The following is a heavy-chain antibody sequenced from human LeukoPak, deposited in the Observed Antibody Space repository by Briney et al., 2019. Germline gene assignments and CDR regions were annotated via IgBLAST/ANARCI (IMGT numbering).Heavy chain of an antibody. D-gene: IGHD3-22*01. V-gene: IGHV3-23*01. CDR3: AREYHDSSGYLDY. J-gene: IGHJ4*02. CDR1: GFTFSSYA. Sequence: PGGSLRLSCAASGFTFSSYAMTWVRQAPGKGLDWVSSVSDSGRNTYYADSVKGRFTISRDNSRNTLYLQMNSLRAEDTAVYYCAREYHDSSGYLDYWGQGTLVTVSS. CDR2: VSDSGRNT.